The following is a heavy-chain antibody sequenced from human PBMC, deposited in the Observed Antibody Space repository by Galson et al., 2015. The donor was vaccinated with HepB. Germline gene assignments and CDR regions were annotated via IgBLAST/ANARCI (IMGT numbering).Heavy chain of an antibody. CDR2: IKSKTDGGTT. J-gene: IGHJ6*02. V-gene: IGHV3-15*01. D-gene: IGHD6-13*01. CDR3: TTDVGWYSSSWRRYYYYGMDV. Sequence: SLRLSCAASGFTFSNAWMSWVRQAPGKGLEWVGRIKSKTDGGTTDYAAPVKGRFTISRDDSKNTLYLQMNSLKTEDTAVYYCTTDVGWYSSSWRRYYYYGMDVWGQGTTVTVSS. CDR1: GFTFSNAW.